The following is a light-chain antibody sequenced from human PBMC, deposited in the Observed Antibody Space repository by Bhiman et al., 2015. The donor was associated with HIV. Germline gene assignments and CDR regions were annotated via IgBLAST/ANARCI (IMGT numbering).Light chain of an antibody. CDR3: SSYAGSNNFPV. CDR1: KLGEQY. Sequence: YELTQPPSVSVYPGQTASITCSGDKLGEQYVCWYQQKPGQSPVLLMYQDSKRPSGVPDRFSGSKSGNTASLTVSGLQAEDEADYYCSSYAGSNNFPVFGTGTKVTVL. CDR2: QDS. J-gene: IGLJ1*01. V-gene: IGLV3-1*01.